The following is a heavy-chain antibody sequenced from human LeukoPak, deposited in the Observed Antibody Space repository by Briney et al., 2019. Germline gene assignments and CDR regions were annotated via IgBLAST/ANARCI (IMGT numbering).Heavy chain of an antibody. CDR1: GDSISNYY. CDR2: IYTSGST. CDR3: AREGRDGYNYRALDY. Sequence: PSETLSLTCIVSGDSISNYYWSWIRQPAGKGLEWIGRIYTSGSTNYNPSLKSRVTMSVDTPKNQFSLNLSSVTAADTAVYSCAREGRDGYNYRALDYWGQGTLVSVSS. J-gene: IGHJ4*02. D-gene: IGHD5-12*01. V-gene: IGHV4-4*07.